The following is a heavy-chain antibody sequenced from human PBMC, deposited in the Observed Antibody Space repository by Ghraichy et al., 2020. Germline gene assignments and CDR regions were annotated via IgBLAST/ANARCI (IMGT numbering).Heavy chain of an antibody. V-gene: IGHV4-39*01. CDR3: ATRSRRFDILTGYYFDY. CDR1: GGSISSSSYY. Sequence: ESLNISCTVSGGSISSSSYYWGWIRQPPGKGLEWIGSIYYSGSTYYNPSLKSRVTISVDTSKNQFSLKLISVTAADTAVYYCATRSRRFDILTGYYFDYWGQGTLVTVSS. D-gene: IGHD3-9*01. J-gene: IGHJ4*02. CDR2: IYYSGST.